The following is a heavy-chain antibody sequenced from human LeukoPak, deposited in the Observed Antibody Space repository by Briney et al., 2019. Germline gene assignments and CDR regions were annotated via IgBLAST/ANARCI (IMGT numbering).Heavy chain of an antibody. CDR2: INTYNGKT. V-gene: IGHV1-18*01. CDR1: GYTFNRFG. CDR3: ARDTPQHLKRFDF. Sequence: ASVKVSCKASGYTFNRFGISWVHQAPGQGLECLGWINTYNGKTKVAARFQGRVTMTADTSTSTVNLELGSLRLDDTAVYFCARDTPQHLKRFDFWGQGTLVTVSS. D-gene: IGHD6-13*01. J-gene: IGHJ4*02.